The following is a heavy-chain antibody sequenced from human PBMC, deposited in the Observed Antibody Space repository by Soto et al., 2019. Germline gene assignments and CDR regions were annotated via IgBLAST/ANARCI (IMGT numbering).Heavy chain of an antibody. Sequence: SETLSLTCTVSGGSISSYYVSWIRQSAGKGMEWIGRIDTSGTTNYNPSLKSRVTMSVDASKNHFSLNLSSVTAADTAVYYCARGPRGYVYYHGMDVWGQGTTVTVSS. CDR1: GGSISSYY. D-gene: IGHD3-10*01. CDR3: ARGPRGYVYYHGMDV. V-gene: IGHV4-4*07. CDR2: IDTSGTT. J-gene: IGHJ6*02.